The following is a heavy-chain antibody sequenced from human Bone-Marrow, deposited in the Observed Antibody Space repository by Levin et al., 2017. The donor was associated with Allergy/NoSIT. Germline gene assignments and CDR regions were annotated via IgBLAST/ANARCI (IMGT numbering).Heavy chain of an antibody. Sequence: GESLKISCAASGFTFDDYAMHWVRQAPGKGLEWVSVIYFGGSTYYADSVKGRFTISADKSMNTLYLQMNSLRVEDTALYYCARDSFGSWTTWGQGTLVTVSS. CDR1: GFTFDDYA. J-gene: IGHJ5*02. CDR3: ARDSFGSWTT. CDR2: IYFGGST. V-gene: IGHV3-53*01. D-gene: IGHD6-13*01.